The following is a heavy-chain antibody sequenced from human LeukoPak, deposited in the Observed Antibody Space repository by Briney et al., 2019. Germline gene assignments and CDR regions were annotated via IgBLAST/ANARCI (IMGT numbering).Heavy chain of an antibody. V-gene: IGHV4-34*01. J-gene: IGHJ6*03. D-gene: IGHD7-27*01. CDR3: ASLNWGSTPIRNYYYYMDV. CDR2: INHSGST. CDR1: GGSFSGYY. Sequence: SETLSLTCAVYGGSFSGYYWSWIRQPPGKGLEWIGEINHSGSTNYNPSLKSRVTISVDTSKNQFSLKLSSVTAADTAVYYCASLNWGSTPIRNYYYYMDVWGRGTTVTISS.